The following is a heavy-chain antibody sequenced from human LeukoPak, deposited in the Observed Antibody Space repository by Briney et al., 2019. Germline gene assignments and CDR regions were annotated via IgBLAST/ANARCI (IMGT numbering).Heavy chain of an antibody. D-gene: IGHD5-18*01. CDR3: AKGWDVDTAIDS. J-gene: IGHJ4*02. CDR2: INHSGST. CDR1: GGSFSGYY. V-gene: IGHV4-34*01. Sequence: PSETLSLTCAVYGGSFSGYYWSWIRQPPGKGLEWIGEINHSGSTNYNPSLKSRVTISVDTSKNQFSLKLSSVTAADTAVYYCAKGWDVDTAIDSWGQGTLVTVSS.